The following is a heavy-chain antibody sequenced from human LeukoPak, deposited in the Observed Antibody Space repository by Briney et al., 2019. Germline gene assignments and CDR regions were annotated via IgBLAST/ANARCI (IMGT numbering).Heavy chain of an antibody. Sequence: ASVKVSCKASGYTFNNYGISWVRQAPGQGLEWMGWMNAYNGNTNYAQKIQGRVTMTTDTSTSTAYMELRSLTSDDTAVYYCARDGLTYYYDTSGYYLHYWGQGTLVTVSA. J-gene: IGHJ4*02. D-gene: IGHD3-22*01. CDR2: MNAYNGNT. CDR1: GYTFNNYG. V-gene: IGHV1-18*01. CDR3: ARDGLTYYYDTSGYYLHY.